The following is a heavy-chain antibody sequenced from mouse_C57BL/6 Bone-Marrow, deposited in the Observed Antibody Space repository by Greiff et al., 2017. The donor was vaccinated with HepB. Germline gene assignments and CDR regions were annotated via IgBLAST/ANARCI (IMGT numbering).Heavy chain of an antibody. V-gene: IGHV1-55*01. CDR1: GYTFTSYW. Sequence: VQLQQPGAELVKPGASVKMSCKASGYTFTSYWITWVKQRPGQGLEWIGDIYPGSGSTNYNEKFKSKATLTVDTSSSTAYMQLSSLTSEDSAVYYCARSLYYDHDGFAYWGQGTLVTVSA. CDR3: ARSLYYDHDGFAY. CDR2: IYPGSGST. J-gene: IGHJ3*01. D-gene: IGHD2-4*01.